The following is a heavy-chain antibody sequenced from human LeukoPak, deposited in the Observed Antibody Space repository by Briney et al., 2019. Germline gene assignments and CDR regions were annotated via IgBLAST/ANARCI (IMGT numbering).Heavy chain of an antibody. CDR3: ARRWSGYSPIDY. V-gene: IGHV3-7*01. Sequence: GGSLRLSCAASGFTFSTYWMSWVRQAPGKGREWVANIKEDGREKYYVDYVKGRFTISRDNAKNSLYLQMNSLRAEDTAVYYCARRWSGYSPIDYWGKGTTVTVSS. J-gene: IGHJ6*04. CDR1: GFTFSTYW. D-gene: IGHD3-3*01. CDR2: IKEDGREK.